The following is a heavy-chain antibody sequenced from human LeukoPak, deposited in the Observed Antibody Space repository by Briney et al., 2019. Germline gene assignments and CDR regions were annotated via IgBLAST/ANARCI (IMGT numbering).Heavy chain of an antibody. D-gene: IGHD3-22*01. CDR1: GYSFTNYW. J-gene: IGHJ4*02. V-gene: IGHV5-10-1*01. CDR2: IDPSDSYT. Sequence: GEPLKISCKGSGYSFTNYWISWVRQMPGKGLEWMGRIDPSDSYTKYSPSFQGHVTISVDKSISTAYLQWSSLKASDSAMYYCARLRYDSSGYDYWGQGTLVTVSS. CDR3: ARLRYDSSGYDY.